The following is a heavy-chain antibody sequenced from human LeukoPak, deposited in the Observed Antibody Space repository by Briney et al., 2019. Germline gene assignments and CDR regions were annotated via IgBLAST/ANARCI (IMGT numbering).Heavy chain of an antibody. Sequence: GGSLRLSCATSGFTFNNYAMNWIRQAPGKGLEWVSVISGSGGNTNYTDSVKGRFSISRDDSKSTLYLQMNSLRAEDTALYYCARCTGGTCYLPLDYWGQGTLVTVSS. D-gene: IGHD2-15*01. J-gene: IGHJ4*02. CDR1: GFTFNNYA. CDR2: ISGSGGNT. CDR3: ARCTGGTCYLPLDY. V-gene: IGHV3-23*01.